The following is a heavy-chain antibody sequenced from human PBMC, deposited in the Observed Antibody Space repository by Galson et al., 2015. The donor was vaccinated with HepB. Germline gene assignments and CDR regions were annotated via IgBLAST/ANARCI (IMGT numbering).Heavy chain of an antibody. J-gene: IGHJ6*02. V-gene: IGHV5-51*03. D-gene: IGHD6-19*01. CDR1: GYSFTSYW. Sequence: QSGAEVKKPGESLKISCKGSGYSFTSYWIGWVRQMPGKGLEWMGIIYPGDSDTRYSPSFQGQVTISADKSISTAYLQWSSLKASDTAMYYCARLATGIAVAGEFYYYGMDVWSQGTTVTVSS. CDR3: ARLATGIAVAGEFYYYGMDV. CDR2: IYPGDSDT.